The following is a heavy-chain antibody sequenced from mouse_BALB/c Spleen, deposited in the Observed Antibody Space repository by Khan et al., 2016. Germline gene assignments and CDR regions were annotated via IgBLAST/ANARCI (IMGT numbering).Heavy chain of an antibody. D-gene: IGHD3-1*01. V-gene: IGHV9-2-1*01. J-gene: IGHJ3*01. CDR2: INTETGEP. CDR1: GYTFTDYS. CDR3: ATARAAWFAY. Sequence: QIQLVQSGPELKKPGETVKISCKASGYTFTDYSMHWVKQAPGKGLKWMGWINTETGEPTYADDFKGRFAFSLETSASTAYLQINNLKNEDTATYFCATARAAWFAYWGQGTLVTVSA.